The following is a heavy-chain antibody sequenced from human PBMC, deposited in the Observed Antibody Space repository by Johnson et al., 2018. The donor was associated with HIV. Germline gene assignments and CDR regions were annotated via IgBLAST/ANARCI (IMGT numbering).Heavy chain of an antibody. CDR1: GFTFSDCY. V-gene: IGHV3-11*04. D-gene: IGHD7-27*01. CDR3: AREENWGSEAGAFDI. Sequence: QVQLVESGGGLVKPGGSLRLSCAASGFTFSDCYMSWIRQAPGKGLEWVSYLSSSGSTVYYADSVKGRFPISSDNSKNTLYLQMNSLRAEDTAVYYCAREENWGSEAGAFDIWGQGTMVTVSS. J-gene: IGHJ3*02. CDR2: LSSSGSTV.